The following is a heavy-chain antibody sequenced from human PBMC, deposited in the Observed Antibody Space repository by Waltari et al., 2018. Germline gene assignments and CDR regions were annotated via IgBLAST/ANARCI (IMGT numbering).Heavy chain of an antibody. D-gene: IGHD1-26*01. CDR3: ARTYQSGSYTDY. CDR2: INTRNGGT. CDR1: GYHFTSYY. Sequence: QVQLVQSGAEVEKPGASVKVSCKTSGYHFTSYYMHWVRQAPGQGLEWMGWINTRNGGTNYAQKYQGRVTMTRDTSISTAYMELSRLISNDTAVYYCARTYQSGSYTDYWGQGTPVTVSS. J-gene: IGHJ4*02. V-gene: IGHV1-2*02.